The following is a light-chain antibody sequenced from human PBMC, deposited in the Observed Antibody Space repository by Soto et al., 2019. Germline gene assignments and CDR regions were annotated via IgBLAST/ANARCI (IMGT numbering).Light chain of an antibody. CDR2: DAS. V-gene: IGKV3-11*01. CDR1: QSVNNF. Sequence: ETLLTQSPATLSLSPGERATLSCRASQSVNNFLAWYQQKPGQAPRLLIYDASKRATGIPARFSGSGSGTNFTLTISSLEPEDFAVYYCQQRRSWQVTFGQGTRLEIK. CDR3: QQRRSWQVT. J-gene: IGKJ5*01.